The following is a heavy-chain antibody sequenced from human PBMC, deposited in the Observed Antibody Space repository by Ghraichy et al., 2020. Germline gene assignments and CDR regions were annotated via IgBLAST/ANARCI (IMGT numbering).Heavy chain of an antibody. D-gene: IGHD5-12*01. CDR3: LSVSGDSTVYF. Sequence: GGSLRLSCATSGFAFSSYGMHWVRQAPGKGLEWVAVIWFDGSNKYYADSVKGRFTISRDNSKNTLYLQMNSLRAEDTAIYYCLSVSGDSTVYFWGQGTLVIVSS. CDR2: IWFDGSNK. V-gene: IGHV3-33*01. CDR1: GFAFSSYG. J-gene: IGHJ4*02.